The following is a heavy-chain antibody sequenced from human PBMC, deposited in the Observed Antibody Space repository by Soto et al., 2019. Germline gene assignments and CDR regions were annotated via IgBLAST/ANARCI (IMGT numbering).Heavy chain of an antibody. D-gene: IGHD3-22*01. J-gene: IGHJ4*02. CDR1: GGSVSSGSYY. CDR2: IYYSGST. Sequence: SETLSLTCTVSGGSVSSGSYYWSWIRQPPGKGLEWIGYIYYSGSTNYNPSLKSRVTISVDTSKNQFSLKLSSVTAADTAVYYCARGGYYRAFDYWGQGTLVTVSS. CDR3: ARGGYYRAFDY. V-gene: IGHV4-61*01.